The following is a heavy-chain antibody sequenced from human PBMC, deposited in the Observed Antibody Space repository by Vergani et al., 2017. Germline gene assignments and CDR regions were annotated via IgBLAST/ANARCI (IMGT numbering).Heavy chain of an antibody. V-gene: IGHV1-18*01. CDR2: ISASNGNT. Sequence: QVQLVQSGTEVKKPGASVKVSCKASGYTFTTYGISWVRQAPGQGLEWMGWISASNGNTNYAQKLLGRVTMTTDRSTSTAYMELRGLRSYDTAVYYCARGRLKIEGVTSNWFDPWGQGTLGTVSS. D-gene: IGHD1-26*01. CDR1: GYTFTTYG. CDR3: ARGRLKIEGVTSNWFDP. J-gene: IGHJ5*02.